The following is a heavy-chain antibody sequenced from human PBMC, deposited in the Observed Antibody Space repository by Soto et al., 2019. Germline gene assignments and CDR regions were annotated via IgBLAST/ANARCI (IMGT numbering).Heavy chain of an antibody. J-gene: IGHJ6*02. V-gene: IGHV3-30-3*01. Sequence: QVQLVESGGGVVQPGRSLRLSCAATGFTFNSFTMYWVRQAPGKGLEWVADISSDGADKKYADSVKGRFTISRDNSRNTLYLQMSSLRIEDTAVYYCARDRGSSFLGGGIYGVDVWGQGTTATVSS. D-gene: IGHD6-6*01. CDR1: GFTFNSFT. CDR3: ARDRGSSFLGGGIYGVDV. CDR2: ISSDGADK.